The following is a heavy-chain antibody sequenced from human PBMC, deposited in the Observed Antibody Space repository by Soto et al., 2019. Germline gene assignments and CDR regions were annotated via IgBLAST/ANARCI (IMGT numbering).Heavy chain of an antibody. V-gene: IGHV3-23*01. CDR3: ANSGNPFMVRGVIHGMDV. Sequence: VGSLRLSCAASGFTFSSYAMSWVRQAPGKGLEWVSAISGSGGSTYYADSVKGRFTISRDNSKNTLYLQMNSLRAEDTAVYYCANSGNPFMVRGVIHGMDVWGQGTTVTVSS. J-gene: IGHJ6*02. CDR2: ISGSGGST. CDR1: GFTFSSYA. D-gene: IGHD3-10*01.